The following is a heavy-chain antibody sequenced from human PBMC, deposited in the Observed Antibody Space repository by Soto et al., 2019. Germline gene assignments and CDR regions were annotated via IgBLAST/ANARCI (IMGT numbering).Heavy chain of an antibody. J-gene: IGHJ5*02. CDR3: ARVVGDYGDEGWFDP. D-gene: IGHD4-17*01. CDR1: GGSISSGDYY. V-gene: IGHV4-30-4*01. Sequence: QVQLQESGPGLVKPSQTLSLTCNVSGGSISSGDYYWSWIRQPPGKGLEWIGYIYYSGSTYYNPSLKSRGTISVDTSKNHISLKLSSVTAADTAVYYCARVVGDYGDEGWFDPWGQGTLVTVSS. CDR2: IYYSGST.